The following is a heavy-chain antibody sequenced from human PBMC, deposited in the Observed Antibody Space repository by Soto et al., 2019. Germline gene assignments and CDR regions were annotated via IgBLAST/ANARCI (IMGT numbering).Heavy chain of an antibody. V-gene: IGHV1-69*02. CDR2: IIPILGIA. Sequence: QVQLVQSGAEVKKPGSSVKVSCKASGGTFSSYTISWVRQAPGQGLEWMGRIIPILGIANYAQKFQGRVTITADKSTSTAYMELSSLRSEDTAVYYCARGSSSTHNWFAPGGQGTLVTVSS. D-gene: IGHD6-13*01. J-gene: IGHJ5*02. CDR3: ARGSSSTHNWFAP. CDR1: GGTFSSYT.